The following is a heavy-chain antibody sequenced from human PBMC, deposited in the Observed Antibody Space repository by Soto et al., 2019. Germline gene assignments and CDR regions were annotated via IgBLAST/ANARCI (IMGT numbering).Heavy chain of an antibody. Sequence: QVQLVQSGAEEKKPGASVKDSCKASGYTFTSYAMHWVRQAPGQRLEWMGWINAGNGNTKYSQKFQGRVTITRDTSASTAYMELSSLRSEDTAVYYCARGIAPYYFDYWGQRTLVTVSS. J-gene: IGHJ4*02. CDR1: GYTFTSYA. CDR2: INAGNGNT. CDR3: ARGIAPYYFDY. D-gene: IGHD6-13*01. V-gene: IGHV1-3*05.